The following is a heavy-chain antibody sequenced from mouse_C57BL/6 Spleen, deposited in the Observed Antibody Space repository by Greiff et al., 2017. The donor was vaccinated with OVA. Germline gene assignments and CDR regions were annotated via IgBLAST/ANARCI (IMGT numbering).Heavy chain of an antibody. CDR1: GYSITSGYY. J-gene: IGHJ4*01. V-gene: IGHV3-6*01. Sequence: DVKLQESGPGLVKPSQSLSLTCSVTGYSITSGYYWNWIRQFPGNKLEWMGYISYDGSNNYNPSLKNRISITRDTSKNQFFLKLNSVTTEDTATYYCARRGVSMDYWSQGTSVTVSS. CDR3: ARRGVSMDY. CDR2: ISYDGSN.